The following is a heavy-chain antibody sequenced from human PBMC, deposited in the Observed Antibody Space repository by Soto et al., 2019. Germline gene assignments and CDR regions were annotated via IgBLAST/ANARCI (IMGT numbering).Heavy chain of an antibody. CDR3: AHRPRWGYCSSTSCKPRDAFDY. CDR1: GFSLSTSGVG. D-gene: IGHD2-2*01. J-gene: IGHJ4*02. Sequence: SGPTLVNPTQPLTLTCTFSGFSLSTSGVGVGWIRQPPGKALEWLALIYWNDDKRYSPSLKSRLTIIKDTSKNQVVLTMTNMDPVDTATYYCAHRPRWGYCSSTSCKPRDAFDYWGQGTLVTVSS. CDR2: IYWNDDK. V-gene: IGHV2-5*01.